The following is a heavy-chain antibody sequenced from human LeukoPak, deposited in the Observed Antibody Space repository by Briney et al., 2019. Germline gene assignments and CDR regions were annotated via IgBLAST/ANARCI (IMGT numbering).Heavy chain of an antibody. CDR2: IRSKAYGGTT. V-gene: IGHV3-49*04. CDR3: ARDSPYFDD. J-gene: IGHJ4*02. CDR1: GFNFGNTA. Sequence: GGSLRLSCTASGFNFGNTAMTWVRQAPGKGLEWVGFIRSKAYGGTTEYAASVKGRFTISRDNSKSIAYLQMNSLKTEDTAVYYCARDSPYFDDWGQGTLVTVSS.